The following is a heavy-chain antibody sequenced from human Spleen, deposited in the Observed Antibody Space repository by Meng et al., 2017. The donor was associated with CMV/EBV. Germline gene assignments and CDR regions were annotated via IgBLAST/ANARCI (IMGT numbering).Heavy chain of an antibody. V-gene: IGHV1-2*02. Sequence: ASVKVSCKASGYTFSGYYMHWVRQAPGQGLEWMGWINPNSGGTNFAQKFQGRVTMTRDTSISTVYMELSRLRSEDTAVYYCARSRYYYDSSGYYNGGYYGMDVWGQGTTVTVSS. CDR2: INPNSGGT. J-gene: IGHJ6*02. CDR1: GYTFSGYY. D-gene: IGHD3-22*01. CDR3: ARSRYYYDSSGYYNGGYYGMDV.